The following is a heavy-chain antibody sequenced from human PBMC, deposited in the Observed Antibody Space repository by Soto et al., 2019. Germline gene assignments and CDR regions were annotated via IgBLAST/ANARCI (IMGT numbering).Heavy chain of an antibody. D-gene: IGHD3-22*01. CDR3: ARDRDRNSSGLRSFDT. CDR2: IYYTCTH. J-gene: IGHJ5*02. V-gene: IGHV4-59*13. Sequence: SETLSLTCSVSGGSISNYYWSWGRHPPGKGLDWIGYIYYTCTHDYNPYLTGQATVTVDTSQYQFSLKLTSVTAADTAVYYCARDRDRNSSGLRSFDTWGQGILVTVSS. CDR1: GGSISNYY.